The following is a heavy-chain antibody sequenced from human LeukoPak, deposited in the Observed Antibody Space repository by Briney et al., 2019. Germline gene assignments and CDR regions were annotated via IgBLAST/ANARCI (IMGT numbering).Heavy chain of an antibody. CDR1: GYSFTSYW. CDR2: IYPGDSRI. D-gene: IGHD6-13*01. V-gene: IGHV5-51*01. CDR3: ACRDLTSTWSFP. Sequence: GESLKISCQGFGYSFTSYWIGWVRQMPGKGMEWMGVIYPGDSRIRYNPSFQGQVTISVDKSISTAYLQWVSLKASDTAMYYCACRDLTSTWSFPWGQGTLVTISS. J-gene: IGHJ5*02.